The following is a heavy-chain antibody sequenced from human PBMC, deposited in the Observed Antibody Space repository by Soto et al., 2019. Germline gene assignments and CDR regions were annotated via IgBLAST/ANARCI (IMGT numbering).Heavy chain of an antibody. Sequence: GGSLRLSCAASGFTFSSYAMSWVRQAPGKGLEWVSAISGSGGSTYYADSVKGRFTISRDNSKNTLYLQMNSLRAEDTAVYYCAKDHGNYGSGSYYNIDYNWFDPWGQGTLVTVSS. CDR1: GFTFSSYA. CDR2: ISGSGGST. V-gene: IGHV3-23*01. CDR3: AKDHGNYGSGSYYNIDYNWFDP. J-gene: IGHJ5*02. D-gene: IGHD3-10*01.